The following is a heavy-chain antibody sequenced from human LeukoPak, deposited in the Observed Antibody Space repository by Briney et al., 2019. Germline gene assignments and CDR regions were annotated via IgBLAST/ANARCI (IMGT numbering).Heavy chain of an antibody. V-gene: IGHV4-4*07. CDR1: GGSISSYY. CDR3: ATNLPGYSSSWYAVDY. J-gene: IGHJ4*02. Sequence: PSETLSLTCTVPGGSISSYYWSWIRQPAGKGLEWIGRIYTSGSTYYNPSLKSRVTISVDTSKNQFSLKLSSVTAADTAVYYCATNLPGYSSSWYAVDYWGQGTLVTVSS. D-gene: IGHD6-13*01. CDR2: IYTSGST.